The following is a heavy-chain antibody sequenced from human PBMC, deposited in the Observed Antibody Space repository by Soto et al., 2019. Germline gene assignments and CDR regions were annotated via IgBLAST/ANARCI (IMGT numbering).Heavy chain of an antibody. CDR2: IIPIFGTA. D-gene: IGHD4-17*01. J-gene: IGHJ6*02. Sequence: QVQLVQSGAEVKKPGSSVKVSCKASGGTFSSYAISWVRQAPGQGLEWMGGIIPIFGTANYAQKFQGRVTITADESTSPAYMELSSLRSEDTAVYYCARPTVTPGDYYYGMDVWGQGTAVTVSS. V-gene: IGHV1-69*01. CDR1: GGTFSSYA. CDR3: ARPTVTPGDYYYGMDV.